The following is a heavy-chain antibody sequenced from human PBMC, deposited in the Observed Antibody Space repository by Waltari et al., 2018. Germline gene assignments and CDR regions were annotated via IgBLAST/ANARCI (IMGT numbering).Heavy chain of an antibody. CDR1: GFTFSSYA. D-gene: IGHD6-25*01. V-gene: IGHV3-23*01. Sequence: EVQLLESGGGLVQPGGSLRLSCATSGFTFSSYAMNWVRQAPGKGLAWVSSIVPSGGSTYYADSVKGRCTISRDTSKNTMSLHMQNLRAEDTAVYFCASSSGWPRVVDYWGQGTLVTVSS. J-gene: IGHJ4*01. CDR2: IVPSGGST. CDR3: ASSSGWPRVVDY.